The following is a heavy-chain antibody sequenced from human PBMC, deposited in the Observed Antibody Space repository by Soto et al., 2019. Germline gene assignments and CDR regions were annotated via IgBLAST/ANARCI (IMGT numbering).Heavy chain of an antibody. Sequence: QVQLVQSGAEVKKPESSVKVSCKAPGGTFSTYAISWVRLAPGQGLEWMGGIIPMFGTANYAQRFQDRVTITADESTNTVYMELSSLRSEDTAVYFCASGIQLWLRRINNGYSGWGQGNMVSVSS. CDR2: IIPMFGTA. V-gene: IGHV1-69*12. CDR3: ASGIQLWLRRINNGYSG. J-gene: IGHJ4*02. CDR1: GGTFSTYA. D-gene: IGHD5-18*01.